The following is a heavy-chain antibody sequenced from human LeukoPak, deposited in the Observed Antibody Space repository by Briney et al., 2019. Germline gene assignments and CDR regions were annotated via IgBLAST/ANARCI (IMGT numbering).Heavy chain of an antibody. CDR1: GLTFCSYA. J-gene: IGHJ4*02. Sequence: AGSLRLSCSASGLTFCSYAMTCGRRAPGRGVEWVSSIRGRVGDTYYAESVKGRFIISRDKAKYSLYRKLRRLIAEDTAVYYCARAREPNSGSWFSDSWGQGTLVTVSS. CDR3: ARAREPNSGSWFSDS. D-gene: IGHD6-13*01. V-gene: IGHV3-23*01. CDR2: IRGRVGDT.